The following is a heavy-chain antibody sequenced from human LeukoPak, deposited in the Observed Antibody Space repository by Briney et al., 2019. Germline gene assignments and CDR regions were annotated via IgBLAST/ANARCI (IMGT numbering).Heavy chain of an antibody. CDR3: ARGHYDYVNRFDY. CDR2: IKKDGSAI. J-gene: IGHJ4*02. Sequence: GGSLRLSCAASGFAFSTSWMTWVRQAPGKGLEWVANIKKDGSAIHYVDSVKGRFTISRDNAKNSLYLQMNSMRAEDTAVYYCARGHYDYVNRFDYWGQGTLVTVSS. D-gene: IGHD3-16*01. CDR1: GFAFSTSW. V-gene: IGHV3-7*01.